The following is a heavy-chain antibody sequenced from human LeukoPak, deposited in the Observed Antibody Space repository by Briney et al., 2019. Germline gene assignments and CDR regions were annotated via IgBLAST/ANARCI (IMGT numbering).Heavy chain of an antibody. CDR1: GFTFSNYA. CDR3: AKERREQSRDNYFDY. CDR2: ISGSGLTT. V-gene: IGHV3-23*01. Sequence: GGSLRLSCVASGFTFSNYAMSWVRLAPGRGLEWVSVISGSGLTTFYADSVKGRFTISRDNSKNTLYLRMNSLRAEDTAVYYCAKERREQSRDNYFDYWGQGTLVTVSS. J-gene: IGHJ4*02. D-gene: IGHD1-26*01.